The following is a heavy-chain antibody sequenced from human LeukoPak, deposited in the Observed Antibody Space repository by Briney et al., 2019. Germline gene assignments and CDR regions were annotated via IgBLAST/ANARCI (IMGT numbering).Heavy chain of an antibody. CDR1: GFTFSSNW. D-gene: IGHD6-6*01. CDR2: ISPTGSTT. J-gene: IGHJ4*02. V-gene: IGHV3-74*01. Sequence: LPGGSLRLSCAASGFTFSSNWMHWVRQAPGKGLVWVSRISPTGSTTSYADSVKGRFTVSRDNAKNTLYLQVNNLRAEDTAVYYCARGPNSNWSGLDFWGQGTLLTVSS. CDR3: ARGPNSNWSGLDF.